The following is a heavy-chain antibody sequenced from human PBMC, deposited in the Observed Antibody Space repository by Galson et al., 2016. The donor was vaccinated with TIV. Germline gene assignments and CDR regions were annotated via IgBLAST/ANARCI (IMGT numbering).Heavy chain of an antibody. V-gene: IGHV3-30*02. D-gene: IGHD1-14*01. CDR2: IRYDESKK. Sequence: SLRLSCATSGFTFSSYGMHWVRQAPGKGLEWVAFIRYDESKKYYADSVKGRFTISRDNSKNTLYLQMNSLRPEDTAVYYCAKKTTGGNFDYWGQGTLVTVSS. CDR3: AKKTTGGNFDY. CDR1: GFTFSSYG. J-gene: IGHJ4*02.